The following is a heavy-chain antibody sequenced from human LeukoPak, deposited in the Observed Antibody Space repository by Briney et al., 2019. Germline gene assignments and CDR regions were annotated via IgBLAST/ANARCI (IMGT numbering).Heavy chain of an antibody. D-gene: IGHD6-6*01. Sequence: SGTLSLTCTVSGGSISSSSYYWGWIRQPPGKGLEWIGSIYYSGSTYYNPSLKSRVTISVDTSKNQFSLKLSSVTAADTAVYYCATQLYSSSWGYWFDPWGQGTLVTVSS. V-gene: IGHV4-39*01. CDR1: GGSISSSSYY. CDR2: IYYSGST. CDR3: ATQLYSSSWGYWFDP. J-gene: IGHJ5*02.